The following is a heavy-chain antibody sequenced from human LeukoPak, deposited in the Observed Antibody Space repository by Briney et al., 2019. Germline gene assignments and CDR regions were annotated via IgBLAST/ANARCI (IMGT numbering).Heavy chain of an antibody. CDR3: ARGGLRWELPRGVC. J-gene: IGHJ4*02. D-gene: IGHD1-26*01. Sequence: ASVKVSCKASGYTFNSYGISWVRQAPGQGLEWMGWISAYSGITNYAQKFQGRVTMTTDTSTSTAYMDLRSLRSDDTAVYYCARGGLRWELPRGVCWGQGTLVTVSS. V-gene: IGHV1-18*01. CDR1: GYTFNSYG. CDR2: ISAYSGIT.